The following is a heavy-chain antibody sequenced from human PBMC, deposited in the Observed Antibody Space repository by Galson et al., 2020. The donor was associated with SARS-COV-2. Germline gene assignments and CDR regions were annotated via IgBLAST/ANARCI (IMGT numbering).Heavy chain of an antibody. V-gene: IGHV4-61*02. Sequence: SETLSLTCTVSGDSITSDHYCWGWVRQPAGKGLEWIGRIYTGGSTNYSPSLQNRVTISVDTSKNQFYLKLSSVTAADAAVYYCAREDRYYHGSGTCYSFFDCWGQGTLVTVSS. CDR2: IYTGGST. J-gene: IGHJ4*02. D-gene: IGHD3-10*01. CDR1: GDSITSDHYC. CDR3: AREDRYYHGSGTCYSFFDC.